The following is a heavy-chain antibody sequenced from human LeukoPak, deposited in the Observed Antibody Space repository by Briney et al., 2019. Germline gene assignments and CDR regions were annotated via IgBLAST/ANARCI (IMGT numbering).Heavy chain of an antibody. V-gene: IGHV1-18*01. CDR2: ISAYNGNT. CDR1: GYTFTSYG. CDR3: AKEEDTAYDAFDI. J-gene: IGHJ3*02. Sequence: ASVKVSCKASGYTFTSYGISWVRQAPGQGLEWMGWISAYNGNTNYAQKLQGRVTMTTDTSTSTAYMELSSLRSEDTAVYYCAKEEDTAYDAFDIWGQGTMVTVSS.